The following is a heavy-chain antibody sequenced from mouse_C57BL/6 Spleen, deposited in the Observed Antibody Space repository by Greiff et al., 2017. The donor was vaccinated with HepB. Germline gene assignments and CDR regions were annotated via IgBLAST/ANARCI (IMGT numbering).Heavy chain of an antibody. CDR1: GYTFTDYY. V-gene: IGHV1-76*01. Sequence: VKLQQSGAELVRPGASVKLSCKASGYTFTDYYINWVKQRPGQGLEWIARIYPGSGNTYYNEKFKGKATLTAEKSSSTAYMQLSSLTSEDSAVYFCARKDYGKGEGYFDYWGQGTTLTVSS. CDR3: ARKDYGKGEGYFDY. D-gene: IGHD2-1*01. CDR2: IYPGSGNT. J-gene: IGHJ2*01.